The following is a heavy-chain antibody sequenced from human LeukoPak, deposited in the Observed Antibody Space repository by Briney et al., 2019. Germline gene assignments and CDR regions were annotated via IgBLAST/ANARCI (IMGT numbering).Heavy chain of an antibody. CDR1: TFTFSNPY. CDR2: ISSSAGTI. J-gene: IGHJ4*02. V-gene: IGHV3-11*01. Sequence: GGSLRLSCVASTFTFSNPYMSWIRQAPGKGLEWISYISSSAGTIFYADSVEGRFTVSRDNTKNSLYLQMNALRADDTAVYYCARTIGTGPLGHFDYWGQGTLVTASS. CDR3: ARTIGTGPLGHFDY. D-gene: IGHD3/OR15-3a*01.